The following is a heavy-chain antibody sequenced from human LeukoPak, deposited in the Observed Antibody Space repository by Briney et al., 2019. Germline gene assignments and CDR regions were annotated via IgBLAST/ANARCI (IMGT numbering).Heavy chain of an antibody. Sequence: GGSLRLSFAASGFTFDDYAMHWVRQAPGKGLEWVSGISWNSGSIGYADSVKGRFTISRDNAKNSLYLQMNSLRAEDTAIYYCTSARGYFDYWGQGTLVTVSS. D-gene: IGHD3-10*01. CDR3: TSARGYFDY. CDR1: GFTFDDYA. CDR2: ISWNSGSI. V-gene: IGHV3-9*01. J-gene: IGHJ4*02.